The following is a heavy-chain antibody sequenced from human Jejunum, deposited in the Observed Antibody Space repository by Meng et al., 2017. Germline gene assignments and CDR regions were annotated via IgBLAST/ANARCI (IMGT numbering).Heavy chain of an antibody. CDR1: GFSFNDHY. CDR2: SRNKANSDTT. CDR3: ARGFCGIGTCYSGDY. V-gene: IGHV3-72*01. Sequence: GSGGGLVRPGWSLRLSCAASGFSFNDHYMDWVRQAPGKGLEWVGRSRNKANSDTTEYAPSVKGRFTISRDDSKSSLYLQMVSLKAEDTAVYYCARGFCGIGTCYSGDYWGQGALVTVSS. D-gene: IGHD2-15*01. J-gene: IGHJ4*02.